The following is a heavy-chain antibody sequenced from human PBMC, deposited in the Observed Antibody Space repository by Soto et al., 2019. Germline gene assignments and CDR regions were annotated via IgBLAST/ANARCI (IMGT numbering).Heavy chain of an antibody. CDR1: CGSISSCGYY. CDR2: IYYSGST. Sequence: PSETLSLTCTVSCGSISSCGYYWSWIRQHPGKGLEWIGYIYYSGSTYYNPSLKSRVTISVDTSKNQFSLKLSSVTAADTAVYYCARVGSGDSHNAFDIWGQGTMVT. V-gene: IGHV4-31*03. D-gene: IGHD3-10*01. CDR3: ARVGSGDSHNAFDI. J-gene: IGHJ3*02.